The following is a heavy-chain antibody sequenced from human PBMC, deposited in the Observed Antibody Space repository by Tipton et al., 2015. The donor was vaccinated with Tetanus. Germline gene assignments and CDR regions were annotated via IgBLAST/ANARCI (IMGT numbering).Heavy chain of an antibody. Sequence: QSGAEVKKPGASVKVSCETSGYMFTAYYLHWVRQAPGQGLEWMGMIVPLFGSAYYAQKFQDRVTITADKSASTAYLDLRSLKSDDTAVYYCATVGAGLRRREGPLDSWGQGTMVTVSS. CDR2: IVPLFGSA. CDR1: GYMFTAYY. D-gene: IGHD1-1*01. J-gene: IGHJ3*02. CDR3: ATVGAGLRRREGPLDS. V-gene: IGHV1-69*06.